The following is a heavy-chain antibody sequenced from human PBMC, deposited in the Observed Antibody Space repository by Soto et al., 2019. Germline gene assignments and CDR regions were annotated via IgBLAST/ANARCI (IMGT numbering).Heavy chain of an antibody. CDR3: ASRDPGTSVDY. CDR1: GGSFTSNNR. J-gene: IGHJ4*02. CDR2: IYRTGST. D-gene: IGHD1-7*01. Sequence: SETLSLTCAVSGGSFTSNNRWTWVRQPPGQGLEWIGEIYRTGSTNYNPSLKSRVTISLDKSENQFSLKVTSLTAADTAVYYCASRDPGTSVDYWGQGTLVTVSS. V-gene: IGHV4-4*02.